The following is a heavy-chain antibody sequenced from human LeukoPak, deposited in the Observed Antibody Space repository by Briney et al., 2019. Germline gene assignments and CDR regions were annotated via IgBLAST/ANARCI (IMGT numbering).Heavy chain of an antibody. CDR3: ARGRDGYNFLNRGEYYYFDY. CDR1: GGSISSYY. CDR2: FYTSGST. V-gene: IGHV4-4*07. Sequence: SETLSLTCTASGGSISSYYWSWIRQPAGKGLEWIGRFYTSGSTNYNPSLKSRVTISVDTSKNQFSLKLSSVTAADTAVYYCARGRDGYNFLNRGEYYYFDYWGQGTLVTVSS. J-gene: IGHJ4*02. D-gene: IGHD5-24*01.